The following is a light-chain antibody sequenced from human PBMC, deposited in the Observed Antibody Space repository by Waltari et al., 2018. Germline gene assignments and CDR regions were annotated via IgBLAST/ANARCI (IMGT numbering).Light chain of an antibody. J-gene: IGLJ3*02. CDR2: DND. CDR1: TSNIGTHY. Sequence: QSVLTQPPSVSAAPGQKVTISCSGSTSNIGTHYISWYQQLPGTAPKLPIYDNDNRPSGIPDRFSGSKSGASGTLDISGLQTGDEADYYCETWDSSLSAAVFGGGTRLTVL. CDR3: ETWDSSLSAAV. V-gene: IGLV1-51*01.